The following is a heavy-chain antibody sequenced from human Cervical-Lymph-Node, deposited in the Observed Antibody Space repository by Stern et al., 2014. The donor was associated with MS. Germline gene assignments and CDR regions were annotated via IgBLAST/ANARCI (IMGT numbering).Heavy chain of an antibody. J-gene: IGHJ6*02. V-gene: IGHV1-69*01. CDR1: GGTLSDYG. CDR3: ARDGDSSMLGLDV. CDR2: IIPMFGTA. D-gene: IGHD4-17*01. Sequence: QMQLVQSGAEVKKPGSSVKVSCKASGGTLSDYGISGVRQAPGQGLEWKGGIIPMFGTANYAQKFQGRVTITADDSTNTAYMDLSSLTSDDTAVYYCARDGDSSMLGLDVWGQGTTVTVSS.